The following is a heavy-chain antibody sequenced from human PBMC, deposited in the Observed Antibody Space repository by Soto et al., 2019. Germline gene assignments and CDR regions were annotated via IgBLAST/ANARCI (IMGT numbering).Heavy chain of an antibody. D-gene: IGHD4-17*01. J-gene: IGHJ2*01. CDR3: ARVPGYGGHTWAFDV. Sequence: QAELVESGGGAVHPGRSLRLSCAASGFIFRDYALMWVRQAPGQGLEWVAVISLDGGNMYHAESVKGRFTISRDDSKNTLHLQMNSLRNEDTAVYYCARVPGYGGHTWAFDVWGRGTLVAVSS. CDR1: GFIFRDYA. CDR2: ISLDGGNM. V-gene: IGHV3-30-3*01.